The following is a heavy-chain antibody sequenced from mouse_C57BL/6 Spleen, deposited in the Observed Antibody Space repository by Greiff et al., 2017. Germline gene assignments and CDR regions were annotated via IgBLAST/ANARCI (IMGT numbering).Heavy chain of an antibody. D-gene: IGHD2-4*01. V-gene: IGHV2-5*01. CDR3: AKLYYDYDGGFAY. CDR1: GFSLTSYG. CDR2: IWRGGST. J-gene: IGHJ3*01. Sequence: VQLQQSGPGLVQPSQSLSITCTVSGFSLTSYGVHWVRQSPGKGLEWLGVIWRGGSTDDNAAFMSRLSITKDNSKCQVYFKMNSLQADDTAIYYGAKLYYDYDGGFAYWGQGTLVTVSA.